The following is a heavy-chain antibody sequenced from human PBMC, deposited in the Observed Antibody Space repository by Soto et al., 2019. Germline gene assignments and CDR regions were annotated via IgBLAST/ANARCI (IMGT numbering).Heavy chain of an antibody. CDR1: GFTFRVYG. Sequence: QVQLVQSGAEVKKPGASVRVSCKTSGFTFRVYGITWVRQAPGQGLEWMGWISANNGDTHYAQKFQGRVTLTTDSSTSTAYMEVRSLGSDAAAVYYCARKGTGAPVDYWGQGTLVTVSS. CDR3: ARKGTGAPVDY. D-gene: IGHD1-1*01. CDR2: ISANNGDT. V-gene: IGHV1-18*01. J-gene: IGHJ4*02.